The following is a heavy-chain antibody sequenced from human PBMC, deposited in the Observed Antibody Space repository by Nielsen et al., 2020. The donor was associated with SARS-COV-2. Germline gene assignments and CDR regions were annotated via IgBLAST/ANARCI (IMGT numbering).Heavy chain of an antibody. D-gene: IGHD2-15*01. J-gene: IGHJ5*02. CDR2: INHSRST. CDR3: ARRIVVVVAARIGWFDP. V-gene: IGHV4-34*01. CDR1: GGSFSGYY. Sequence: SETLSLTCAVYGGSFSGYYWSWIRQPPGKGLEWIGEINHSRSTNYNPSLKSRVTISVDTSKNQFSLKLSSVTAADTAVYYCARRIVVVVAARIGWFDPWGQGTLVTVSS.